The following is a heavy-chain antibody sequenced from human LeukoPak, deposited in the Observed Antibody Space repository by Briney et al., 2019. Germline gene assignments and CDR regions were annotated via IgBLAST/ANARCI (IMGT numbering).Heavy chain of an antibody. J-gene: IGHJ5*02. CDR1: GGSISSYY. CDR3: ARGSGSDFWSGYYPGGFDP. V-gene: IGHV4-59*12. CDR2: IYYSGST. Sequence: SETLSLTCTVSGGSISSYYWSWIRQPPGKGLEWIGYIYYSGSTYYNPSLKSRVTISVDTSKNQFSLKLSSVTAADTAVYYCARGSGSDFWSGYYPGGFDPWGQGTLVTVSS. D-gene: IGHD3-3*01.